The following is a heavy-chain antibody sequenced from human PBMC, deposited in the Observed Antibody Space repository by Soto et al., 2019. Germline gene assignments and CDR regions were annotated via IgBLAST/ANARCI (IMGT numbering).Heavy chain of an antibody. D-gene: IGHD6-13*01. CDR1: GYTFTSYG. Sequence: QVQLVQSGAEGKKPGASVKVSCKASGYTFTSYGISWVRQATGQGLEWMGWISAYNGNTKYAQKFQGRVTMTTATATSTAYMAVRSLRSDDTAVYYCARDAAAGLNDCWGQGTLVTVSA. J-gene: IGHJ4*02. CDR2: ISAYNGNT. V-gene: IGHV1-18*01. CDR3: ARDAAAGLNDC.